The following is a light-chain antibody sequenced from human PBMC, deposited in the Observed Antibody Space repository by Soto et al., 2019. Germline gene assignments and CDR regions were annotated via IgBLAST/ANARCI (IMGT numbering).Light chain of an antibody. V-gene: IGLV2-23*02. CDR3: CSYAVSSLPNYF. Sequence: QSVLTQPASVSGSPGQSITISCTGTSSDVGSYNLVSWYQQHPGKAPKLMIYEVSKRPSGVSNRFSGSKSGNTASLTISGLQAKDEVVYYCCSYAVSSLPNYFFGPGTKVTVL. CDR2: EVS. J-gene: IGLJ1*01. CDR1: SSDVGSYNL.